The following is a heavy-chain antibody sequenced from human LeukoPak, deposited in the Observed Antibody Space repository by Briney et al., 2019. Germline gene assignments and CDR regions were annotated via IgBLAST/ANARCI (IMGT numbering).Heavy chain of an antibody. CDR2: ISRSSSTI. CDR3: ARDSASGSYRHAFDI. Sequence: GGSLRLSCAASGFTFSAYSMNWVRQAPGKGLEWVSYISRSSSTISYADSVKGRFTISRDNAKNSLYLQMNSLRDEDTAVYYCARDSASGSYRHAFDIWGQGTMVTVSS. J-gene: IGHJ3*02. D-gene: IGHD1-26*01. CDR1: GFTFSAYS. V-gene: IGHV3-48*02.